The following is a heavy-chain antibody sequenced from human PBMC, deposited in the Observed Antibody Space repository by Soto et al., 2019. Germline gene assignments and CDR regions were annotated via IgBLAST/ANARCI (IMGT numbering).Heavy chain of an antibody. V-gene: IGHV3-72*01. CDR1: GFTFSDHY. CDR2: IKNKANGYTT. J-gene: IGHJ6*02. CDR3: AAESSGPWRGMDV. D-gene: IGHD3-10*01. Sequence: PGGSLRLSCTASGFTFSDHYMDWVRQAPGKGLEWVGRIKNKANGYTTEHAASVKGRFTISRDDSKNSLYLQMNSLKTEDTAVYYCAAESSGPWRGMDVWGQGTTVTVSS.